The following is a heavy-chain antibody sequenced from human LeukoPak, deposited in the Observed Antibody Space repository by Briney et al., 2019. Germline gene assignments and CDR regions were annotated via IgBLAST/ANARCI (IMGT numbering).Heavy chain of an antibody. CDR3: ARVGYYSYGPHLGYYFDY. D-gene: IGHD5-18*01. Sequence: ASVKVSCKASGGTFSSYAISWVRQAPGQGLESMGGIIPIFGTANYAQKFQGRVTITADESTSTAYMELSSLRSEDTAVYYCARVGYYSYGPHLGYYFDYWGQGTLVTVSS. CDR1: GGTFSSYA. V-gene: IGHV1-69*13. J-gene: IGHJ4*02. CDR2: IIPIFGTA.